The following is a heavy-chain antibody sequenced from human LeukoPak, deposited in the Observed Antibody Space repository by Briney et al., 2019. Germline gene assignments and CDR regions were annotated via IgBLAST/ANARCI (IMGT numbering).Heavy chain of an antibody. V-gene: IGHV4-4*07. CDR1: GASISAYH. J-gene: IGHJ4*02. D-gene: IGHD5-18*01. CDR2: IYSSGRT. Sequence: PSKTLSLTCSVSGASISAYHWSWIRQPAGKGLEWIGRIYSSGRTNYIPSLKSRLTMSVDTSKNQFSLKLNSVTAADTAVYYCARDYSYPDYWGQGTLVTVSS. CDR3: ARDYSYPDY.